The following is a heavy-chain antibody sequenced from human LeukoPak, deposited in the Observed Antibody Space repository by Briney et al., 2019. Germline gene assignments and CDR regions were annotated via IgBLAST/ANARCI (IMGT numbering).Heavy chain of an antibody. CDR1: GFTFSTYW. CDR2: INGDGSAT. D-gene: IGHD3-16*01. CDR3: VRGAYYFYGMDV. V-gene: IGHV3-74*01. Sequence: PGGSLRLSCAASGFTFSTYWMHWVRQAPGKGLVWVAHINGDGSATSYADSMKGRFTISRDNAKNTLYLHITGLRADDTAVFYCVRGAYYFYGMDVWGQGTTVTVSS. J-gene: IGHJ6*02.